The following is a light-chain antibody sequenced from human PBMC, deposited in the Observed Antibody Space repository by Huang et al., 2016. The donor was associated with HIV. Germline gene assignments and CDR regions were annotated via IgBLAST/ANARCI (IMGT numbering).Light chain of an antibody. CDR1: QSVLYSSNNKNY. CDR2: WAT. V-gene: IGKV4-1*01. CDR3: QQYYSTPQT. Sequence: DIVMTQSPDSLAVSLGERATINCKSSQSVLYSSNNKNYLAWSQQIPGQPPGLLIYWATTREAGVPDRFSGSGSGTDFTLTISSLQAEDVAVYYCQQYYSTPQTFGPGTKVDIK. J-gene: IGKJ3*01.